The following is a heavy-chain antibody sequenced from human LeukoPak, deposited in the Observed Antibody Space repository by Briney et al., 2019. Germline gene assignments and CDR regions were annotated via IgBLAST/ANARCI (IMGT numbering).Heavy chain of an antibody. V-gene: IGHV1-18*01. Sequence: ASVKVSCKASGYTFTSYGISWVRQAPGQGLEWMGWISAYNGNTNYAQKLQGRVTMTTDTSTSTAYMELRSLRSDDTAVYYCARSYYDILAGYYRLEDYFDYWGQGTLVTVSS. CDR1: GYTFTSYG. CDR3: ARSYYDILAGYYRLEDYFDY. D-gene: IGHD3-9*01. J-gene: IGHJ4*02. CDR2: ISAYNGNT.